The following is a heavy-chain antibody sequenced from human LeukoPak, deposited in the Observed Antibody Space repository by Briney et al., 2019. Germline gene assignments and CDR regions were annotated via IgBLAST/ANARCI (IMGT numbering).Heavy chain of an antibody. CDR1: GGSISSSSYY. V-gene: IGHV4-39*01. CDR2: IYYSGST. CDR3: ARHAHMYFDY. Sequence: SETLSLTCTVSGGSISSSSYYWGWIRQPPGKGLEWIGSIYYSGSTCYNPSPKSRVTISVDTSKNQFSLKLSSVTAADTAVYYCARHAHMYFDYWGQGTLVTVSS. J-gene: IGHJ4*02.